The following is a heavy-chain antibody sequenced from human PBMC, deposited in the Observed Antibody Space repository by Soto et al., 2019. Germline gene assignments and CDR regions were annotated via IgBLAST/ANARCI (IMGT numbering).Heavy chain of an antibody. CDR3: VKGNQLLRYYFEY. J-gene: IGHJ4*02. D-gene: IGHD2-2*01. CDR1: GFTFSNFA. CDR2: ITSNGYNT. V-gene: IGHV3-64D*06. Sequence: EVQLVESGGGLVQPGGSLRLSCSASGFTFSNFAMHWVRQAPGKGLQYVSGITSNGYNTYHADSVQGRFTISRDNSKSTLYLQMTSLRVEVTAVYYCVKGNQLLRYYFEYWGRGALVTVSS.